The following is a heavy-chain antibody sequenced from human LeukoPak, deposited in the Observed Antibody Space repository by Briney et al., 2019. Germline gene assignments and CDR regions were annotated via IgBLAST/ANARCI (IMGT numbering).Heavy chain of an antibody. CDR3: ARATTYGILTGYFDY. CDR1: GFTFSSYT. CDR2: ISSSSSYI. Sequence: GGSLRLSCAASGFTFSSYTMNWVRQAPGKGLEWVSSISSSSSYIYYAESVKGRFTMYRDNAKISLYLQMNSLRAEDTAVYYCARATTYGILTGYFDYWGQGTLVTVSS. D-gene: IGHD3-9*01. J-gene: IGHJ4*02. V-gene: IGHV3-21*01.